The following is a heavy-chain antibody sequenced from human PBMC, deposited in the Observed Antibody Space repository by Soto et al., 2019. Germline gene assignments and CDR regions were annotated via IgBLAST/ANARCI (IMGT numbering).Heavy chain of an antibody. V-gene: IGHV3-23*01. Sequence: GGSLRLSCQVSGFTFGSYAMNWVRQAPGKGLEWVALVQSNHVTYYADSVRGRFTVSRDNSKNTLYLQMDSLRVEDTALYYCAKWLRGGSYYCDFWGQGAMVTVS. CDR3: AKWLRGGSYYCDF. CDR2: VQSNHVT. J-gene: IGHJ4*02. CDR1: GFTFGSYA. D-gene: IGHD3-10*01.